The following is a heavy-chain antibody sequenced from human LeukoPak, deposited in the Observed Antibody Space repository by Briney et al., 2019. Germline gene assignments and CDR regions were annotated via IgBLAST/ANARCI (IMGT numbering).Heavy chain of an antibody. CDR1: GFTFDDYA. CDR2: ISWNSGSI. J-gene: IGHJ4*02. Sequence: HSGGSLRLSCAASGFTFDDYAMHWVRQAPGKGLEWVSGISWNSGSIGYADSVKGRFTISRDNAKNSLYLQMNSLRAEDTALYYYAKGFNPEYSSSCLGDWGQGTLVTVSS. V-gene: IGHV3-9*01. D-gene: IGHD6-13*01. CDR3: AKGFNPEYSSSCLGD.